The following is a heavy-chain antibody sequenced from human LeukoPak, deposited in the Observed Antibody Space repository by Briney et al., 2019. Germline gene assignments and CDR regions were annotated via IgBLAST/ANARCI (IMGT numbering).Heavy chain of an antibody. J-gene: IGHJ5*02. V-gene: IGHV3-23*01. CDR2: IKDTGGSA. CDR3: ARDGIVVVPAAIPSSNWFDP. CDR1: GFTFSNYD. D-gene: IGHD2-2*01. Sequence: PGGSLRLSCVASGFTFSNYDMSWVRQAPGKGLEWVSNIKDTGGSAYYAEYVKGRFTVSRDNSKNTLYLQMNSLRAEDTAVYYCARDGIVVVPAAIPSSNWFDPWGQGTLVTVSS.